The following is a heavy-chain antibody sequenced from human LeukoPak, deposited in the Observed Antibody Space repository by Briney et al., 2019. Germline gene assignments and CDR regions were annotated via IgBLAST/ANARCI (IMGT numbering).Heavy chain of an antibody. CDR3: TSDYSSGSDYFDY. CDR2: IRSKAYGGTT. CDR1: GFTFGDYA. Sequence: GGSLRLSCTASGFTFGDYAMSWVRQAPGKGLEWVGFIRSKAYGGTTEYAASVKGRFTISRDGSKSIAYLQMNSLKTEDTAVYYCTSDYSSGSDYFDYWGQGTLVTVSS. D-gene: IGHD3-22*01. V-gene: IGHV3-49*04. J-gene: IGHJ4*02.